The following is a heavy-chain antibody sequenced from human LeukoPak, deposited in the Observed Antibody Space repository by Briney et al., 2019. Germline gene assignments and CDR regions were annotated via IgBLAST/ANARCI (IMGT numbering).Heavy chain of an antibody. Sequence: PGGSLRLSCTASGFTFGDYAMSWFRQAPGKGLEWVGFIRSKAYGGTTESAASVKGRFTISRDDSKSIAYLQMNSLKTEDTAVYYCSRLFYYDSGGYSNFDYWGQGTLVTVSS. CDR2: IRSKAYGGTT. CDR3: SRLFYYDSGGYSNFDY. J-gene: IGHJ4*02. CDR1: GFTFGDYA. D-gene: IGHD3-22*01. V-gene: IGHV3-49*03.